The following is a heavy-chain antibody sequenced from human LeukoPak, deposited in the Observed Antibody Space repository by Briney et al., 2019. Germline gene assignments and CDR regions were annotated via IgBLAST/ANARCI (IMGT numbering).Heavy chain of an antibody. CDR2: ISWNSGSI. D-gene: IGHD5-18*01. CDR1: GFTFDDYA. CDR3: AKGRSMVTDAFDI. Sequence: GRSLRLSCAASGFTFDDYAMHWVRQAPGKGLEWVSGISWNSGSIGHADSVKDRFTISRDNAKNSLYLQMNSLRAEDTALYYCAKGRSMVTDAFDIWGQGTMVTVSS. V-gene: IGHV3-9*01. J-gene: IGHJ3*02.